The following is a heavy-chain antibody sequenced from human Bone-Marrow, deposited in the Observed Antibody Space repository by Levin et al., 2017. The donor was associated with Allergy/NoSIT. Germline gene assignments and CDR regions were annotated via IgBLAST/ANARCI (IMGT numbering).Heavy chain of an antibody. CDR1: GFTFSSYG. Sequence: GGSLRLSCAASGFTFSSYGMHWVRQAPGKGLEWVAVIWYDGSNKYYADSVKGRFTISRDNSKNTLYLQMNSLRAEDTAVYYCASAGGYDYVWGSYRSYYFDYWGQGTLVTVSS. CDR3: ASAGGYDYVWGSYRSYYFDY. CDR2: IWYDGSNK. D-gene: IGHD3-16*02. V-gene: IGHV3-33*01. J-gene: IGHJ4*02.